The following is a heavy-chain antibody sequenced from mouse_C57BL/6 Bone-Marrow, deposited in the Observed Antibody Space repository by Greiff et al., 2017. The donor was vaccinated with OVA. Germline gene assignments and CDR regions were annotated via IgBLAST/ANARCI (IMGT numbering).Heavy chain of an antibody. CDR3: AKKAYYYGSSPYYAMDY. Sequence: VKVVESGPGLVQPSQSLSITCTVSGFSLTSYGVHWVRQPPGKGLEWLGVIWSGGSTDYNAAFISRLSISKDNSKSQVFFKMNSLQADDTAIYYCAKKAYYYGSSPYYAMDYWGQGTSVTVSS. J-gene: IGHJ4*01. CDR2: IWSGGST. D-gene: IGHD1-1*01. V-gene: IGHV2-4*01. CDR1: GFSLTSYG.